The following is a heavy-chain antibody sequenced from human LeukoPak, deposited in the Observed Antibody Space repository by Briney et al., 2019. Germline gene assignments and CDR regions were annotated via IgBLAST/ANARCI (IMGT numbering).Heavy chain of an antibody. CDR1: GGTFSSYA. CDR2: IIPIFGAA. D-gene: IGHD6-6*01. J-gene: IGHJ6*02. CDR3: ARGRPSSTYGMDV. V-gene: IGHV1-69*13. Sequence: GASVKVSCKASGGTFSSYAISWVREAPGQGLEWMGGIIPIFGAANYAQKFQGRVTITADESTSTAYMELSSLRSEDTAVYYCARGRPSSTYGMDVWGQGTTVTVSS.